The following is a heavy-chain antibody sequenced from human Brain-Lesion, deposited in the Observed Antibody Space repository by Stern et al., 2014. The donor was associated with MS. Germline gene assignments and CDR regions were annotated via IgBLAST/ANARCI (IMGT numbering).Heavy chain of an antibody. D-gene: IGHD1-26*01. Sequence: VQLVESGPGLVKPSETLSLTCTVSGGSISSSTYYWAWIRQPPGKGLGWIGNIYYSGFTYYNPSLKSLVTISVDMSKNQFSLKLSSVTAADTAIYYCARHDSVPRPSQLYSARDRGPGYFDYWGQGTLVTVSS. CDR3: ARHDSVPRPSQLYSARDRGPGYFDY. CDR2: IYYSGFT. CDR1: GGSISSSTYY. V-gene: IGHV4-39*01. J-gene: IGHJ4*02.